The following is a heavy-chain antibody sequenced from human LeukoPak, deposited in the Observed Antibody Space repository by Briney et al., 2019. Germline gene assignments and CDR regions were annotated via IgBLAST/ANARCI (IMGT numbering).Heavy chain of an antibody. Sequence: SETLSLTCTVSGGSLSSYYWSWIRQPPGKGLEWIGYIYYSGSTNYNPSLNSRVTISVDTPKNQFSLKLSSVTAADTAVYYCARHGIAAARRLDYWGQGTLVTVSS. V-gene: IGHV4-59*08. J-gene: IGHJ4*02. CDR3: ARHGIAAARRLDY. CDR2: IYYSGST. D-gene: IGHD6-25*01. CDR1: GGSLSSYY.